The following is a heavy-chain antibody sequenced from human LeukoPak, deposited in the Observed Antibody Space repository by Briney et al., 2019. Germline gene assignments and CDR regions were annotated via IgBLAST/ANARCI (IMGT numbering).Heavy chain of an antibody. D-gene: IGHD2-15*01. CDR3: AKGRAVVVVAADY. V-gene: IGHV3-30*02. J-gene: IGHJ4*02. Sequence: GGSLSLSCAASGFTFSSYGVHWVRQAPGKGLEWVAFIRYDGSNKYYADSVKGRFTISRDNSKNTLYLQMNSLRAEDTAVYYCAKGRAVVVVAADYWGQGTLVTVSS. CDR1: GFTFSSYG. CDR2: IRYDGSNK.